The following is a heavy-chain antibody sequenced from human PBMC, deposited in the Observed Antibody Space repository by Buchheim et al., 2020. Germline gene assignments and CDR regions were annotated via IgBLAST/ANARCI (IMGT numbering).Heavy chain of an antibody. Sequence: QVQLQQWGAGLLKPSETLSLTCGVYGGSFSGYYWSWIRQPPGKGLEWIGEVNHSGTTNYHPSLKSRVTISVDTSKHQFSLKLRSVTAADTAVYYYARGGDWGDHWGQGTL. CDR1: GGSFSGYY. CDR3: ARGGDWGDH. V-gene: IGHV4-34*01. D-gene: IGHD3-10*01. CDR2: VNHSGTT. J-gene: IGHJ4*02.